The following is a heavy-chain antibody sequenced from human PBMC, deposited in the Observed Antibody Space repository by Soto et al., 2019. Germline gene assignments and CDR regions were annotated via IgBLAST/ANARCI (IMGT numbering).Heavy chain of an antibody. CDR3: ARQGGSSSLFYYYGMDV. V-gene: IGHV5-10-1*01. J-gene: IGHJ6*02. Sequence: PGESLKISCKGSGYSFTSYWISWVRQMPGKGLEWMGRIDPSDSYTNYSPSFQGHVTISADKSISTAYLQWSSLKASDTAMYYCARQGGSSSLFYYYGMDVWGPGTTVTVSS. D-gene: IGHD6-6*01. CDR2: IDPSDSYT. CDR1: GYSFTSYW.